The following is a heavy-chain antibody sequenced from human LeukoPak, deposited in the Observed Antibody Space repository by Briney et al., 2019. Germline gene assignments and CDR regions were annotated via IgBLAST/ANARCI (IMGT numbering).Heavy chain of an antibody. CDR2: INHSGST. J-gene: IGHJ5*02. V-gene: IGHV4-34*01. CDR1: GGSFSGYY. D-gene: IGHD3-3*01. CDR3: ARGLSSYYDFWSGHNWFDP. Sequence: PSETLSLTCAVYGGSFSGYYWSWIRQPPGKGLEWIGEINHSGSTNYNPSLKSRVTISVDTSKNQFSLKLSSVTAADTAVYHCARGLSSYYDFWSGHNWFDPWGQGTLVTVSS.